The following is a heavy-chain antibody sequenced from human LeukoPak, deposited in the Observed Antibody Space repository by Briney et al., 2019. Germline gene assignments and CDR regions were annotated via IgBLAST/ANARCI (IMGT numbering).Heavy chain of an antibody. CDR1: GFTFSSCA. Sequence: GGSLRLSCAASGFTFSSCAMHWVRQAPGKGLEWVAVISYDGSNKYYADSVKGRFTISRDNSKNTLYLQMNSLRAEDTAVYYCARDSSSPYWGQGTLVTVSS. CDR2: ISYDGSNK. CDR3: ARDSSSPY. D-gene: IGHD6-13*01. V-gene: IGHV3-30-3*01. J-gene: IGHJ4*02.